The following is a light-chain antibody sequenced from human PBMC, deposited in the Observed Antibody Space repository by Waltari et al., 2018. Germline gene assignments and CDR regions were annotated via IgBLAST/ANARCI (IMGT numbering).Light chain of an antibody. CDR1: SSDVGGYNS. V-gene: IGLV2-14*03. J-gene: IGLJ2*01. Sequence: QSALTQPASVSGSPGQSITISCTGTSSDVGGYNSVSWYQDHPGQAPKVIIYDVSNRPSGVSDRFSGSKSGNTASLTISGLQAEDEADYYWSSQSSNDVVLFGGGTKLTVL. CDR3: SSQSSNDVVL. CDR2: DVS.